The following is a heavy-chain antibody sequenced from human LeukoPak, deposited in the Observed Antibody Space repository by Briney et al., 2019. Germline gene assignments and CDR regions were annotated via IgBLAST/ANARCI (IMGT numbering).Heavy chain of an antibody. J-gene: IGHJ2*01. CDR3: AKGCWYFDL. V-gene: IGHV3-9*01. CDR2: ISWNSCSI. CDR1: GFTFDDYA. Sequence: PGGSLRLSCAASGFTFDDYAMHWVRQAPGKGLEWVSGISWNSCSIGYADSVKGRFTISRDNAKNSLYMQMNSLRAEDTALYYCAKGCWYFDLWGRGTLVTVSS.